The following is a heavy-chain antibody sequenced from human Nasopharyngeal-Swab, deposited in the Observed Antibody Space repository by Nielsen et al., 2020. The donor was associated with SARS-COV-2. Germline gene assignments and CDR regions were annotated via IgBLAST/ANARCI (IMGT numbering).Heavy chain of an antibody. Sequence: GGYRRLSCAASGFTFSNAWMRWVSQAQGKGREWVGRIKSKTDGGTTDYAAPVKGRFTISRDDSKNTLYLQMNSLRAEDTAVYYCATYYDILTGYSEAFDIWGQGTMVTVSS. CDR1: GFTFSNAW. V-gene: IGHV3-15*01. D-gene: IGHD3-9*01. CDR2: IKSKTDGGTT. J-gene: IGHJ3*02. CDR3: ATYYDILTGYSEAFDI.